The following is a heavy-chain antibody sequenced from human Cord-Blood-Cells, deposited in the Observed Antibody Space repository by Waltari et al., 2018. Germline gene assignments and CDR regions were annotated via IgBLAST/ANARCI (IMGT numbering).Heavy chain of an antibody. D-gene: IGHD6-13*01. Sequence: EVQLVQSGAEVKKPGESLRISCTGSGYSFTSYCSTWVRQMPGNGREWMGRIDPSDSYTNYSPSFQGHVTISADKSISTAYLQWSSLKASDTAMYYCARQYSSSWHGFDLWGRGTLVTVSS. J-gene: IGHJ2*01. V-gene: IGHV5-10-1*01. CDR2: IDPSDSYT. CDR3: ARQYSSSWHGFDL. CDR1: GYSFTSYC.